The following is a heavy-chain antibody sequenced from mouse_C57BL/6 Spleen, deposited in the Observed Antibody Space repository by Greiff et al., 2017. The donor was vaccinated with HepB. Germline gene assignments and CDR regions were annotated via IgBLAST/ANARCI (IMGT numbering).Heavy chain of an antibody. D-gene: IGHD1-1*01. CDR1: FFNIKNTY. CDR2: IYPSNGNT. Sequence: SFNFSFTSSFFNIKNTYIHFFNHLPSPVLYWILIIYPSNGNTKYAPKFQGKATITADTSSNTAYLQLSSLTSEDTAIYYCASPSYYGSGYWYFDVWGTGTTVTVSS. J-gene: IGHJ1*03. V-gene: IGHV14-3*01. CDR3: ASPSYYGSGYWYFDV.